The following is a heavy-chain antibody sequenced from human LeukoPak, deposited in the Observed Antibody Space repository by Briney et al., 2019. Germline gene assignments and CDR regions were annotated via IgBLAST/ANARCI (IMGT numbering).Heavy chain of an antibody. V-gene: IGHV1-8*03. CDR3: ARVTTQKGGSSPNY. J-gene: IGHJ4*02. D-gene: IGHD6-6*01. Sequence: ASVKVSCKASGYTFTSYDINWVRQATGQGLEWMVWMNPNSGNTGYAQKFQGRVTITRNTSISTAYMELSSLRSEDTAVYYCARVTTQKGGSSPNYWGQGTLVTVSS. CDR1: GYTFTSYD. CDR2: MNPNSGNT.